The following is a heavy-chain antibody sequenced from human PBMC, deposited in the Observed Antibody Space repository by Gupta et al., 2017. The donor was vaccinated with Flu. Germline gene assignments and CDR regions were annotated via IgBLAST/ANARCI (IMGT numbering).Heavy chain of an antibody. Sequence: QLQLQESGPGLVKPSETLSLTCTVSGGPISSRNFYWGWIRQPPGKGLEWVGSLYYLGTHFNPSLRARVTIDVDASKNQVSLKLSSMTAADTAVYYCARLRVVRFMDPQGYLDLWGQGILVTVSS. V-gene: IGHV4-39*01. CDR3: ARLRVVRFMDPQGYLDL. D-gene: IGHD3-3*01. CDR1: GGPISSRNFY. J-gene: IGHJ4*02. CDR2: LYYLGT.